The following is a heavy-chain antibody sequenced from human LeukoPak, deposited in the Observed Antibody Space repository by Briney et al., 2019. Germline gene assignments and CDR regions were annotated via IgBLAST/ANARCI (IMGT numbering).Heavy chain of an antibody. Sequence: ASVKVSCKVSGYTFTDYYIHWVQQAPGKGLEWMGLVAPDDGQTIYAEKFQGRVTITADTSTDTAYMEVNSLRSEDTAVYYCATDLNGGNSGFDYWGQGTPVTVSS. V-gene: IGHV1-69-2*01. CDR1: GYTFTDYY. CDR2: VAPDDGQT. D-gene: IGHD4-23*01. CDR3: ATDLNGGNSGFDY. J-gene: IGHJ4*02.